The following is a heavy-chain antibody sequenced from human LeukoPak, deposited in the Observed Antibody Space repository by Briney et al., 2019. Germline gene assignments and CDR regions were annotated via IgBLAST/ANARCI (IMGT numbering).Heavy chain of an antibody. CDR2: IIPIFGTA. CDR3: ARTRVVNDAFDI. J-gene: IGHJ3*02. D-gene: IGHD3-3*01. CDR1: GGTFSSYA. V-gene: IGHV1-69*01. Sequence: ASVKVSCKASGGTFSSYAISWLRQAPGQGLEWMGGIIPIFGTANYAQKFQGRVTITADESTSTAYMELSSLRSEDTAVYYCARTRVVNDAFDIWGQGTMVTVSS.